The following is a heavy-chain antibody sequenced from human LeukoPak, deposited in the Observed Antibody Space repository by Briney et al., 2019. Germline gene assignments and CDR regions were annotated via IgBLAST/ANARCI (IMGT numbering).Heavy chain of an antibody. CDR3: AKDFWLDSSGCYYRFVY. V-gene: IGHV3-30*02. J-gene: IGHJ4*02. D-gene: IGHD3-22*01. Sequence: GGSLRLSCAASGFTFSSYGMHWVRQAPGKGLEWVAFIRYDGSNKYYADSVKGRFTISRDNSKNTLYLQMNSLRAEDTAVYYSAKDFWLDSSGCYYRFVYWGQGTLVTVSS. CDR1: GFTFSSYG. CDR2: IRYDGSNK.